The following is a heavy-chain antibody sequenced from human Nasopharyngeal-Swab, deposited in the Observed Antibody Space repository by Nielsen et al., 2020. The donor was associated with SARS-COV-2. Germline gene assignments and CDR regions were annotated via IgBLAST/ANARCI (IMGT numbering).Heavy chain of an antibody. CDR1: GFIFSASA. V-gene: IGHV3-73*01. Sequence: GESLKISCAASGFIFSASAIHWVRQASGKGPEWVGRIGDKDHNYATTYGASVQGRFTISRDDSKNTAFLQMDSLKIEDTALYYCTTDFYFDYWGQGTLVTVSS. CDR2: IGDKDHNYAT. CDR3: TTDFYFDY. J-gene: IGHJ4*02.